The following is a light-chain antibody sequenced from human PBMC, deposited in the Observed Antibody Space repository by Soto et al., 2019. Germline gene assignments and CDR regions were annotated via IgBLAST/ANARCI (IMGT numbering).Light chain of an antibody. CDR1: QSISSW. CDR3: QQYNSYSWT. CDR2: DAS. V-gene: IGKV1-5*01. J-gene: IGKJ1*01. Sequence: DIQMTQSPSTLSASVGDRVTITCRASQSISSWLAWYQQKPGKAPKLLIYDASSLESGVPSRVSGSGSGTEFHLTISSLQPDDFAAYYCQQYNSYSWTFGQGTKVEIK.